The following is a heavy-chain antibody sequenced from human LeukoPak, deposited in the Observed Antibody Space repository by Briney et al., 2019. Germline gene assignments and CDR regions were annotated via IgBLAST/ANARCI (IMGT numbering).Heavy chain of an antibody. CDR1: GYTFTGYY. J-gene: IGHJ3*02. Sequence: ASVKVSCKASGYTFTGYYMHWVRQAPGQGLEWMGWINPNSGGTNYAQKFRGRVTMTRDTSISTAYMELSRLRSDDTAVYYCARVDLTYYYGSGSSIPAAFDIWGQGTMVTVSS. V-gene: IGHV1-2*02. CDR3: ARVDLTYYYGSGSSIPAAFDI. D-gene: IGHD3-10*01. CDR2: INPNSGGT.